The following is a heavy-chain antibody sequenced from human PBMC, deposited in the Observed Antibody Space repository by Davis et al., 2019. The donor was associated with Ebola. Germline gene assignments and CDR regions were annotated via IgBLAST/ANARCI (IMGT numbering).Heavy chain of an antibody. D-gene: IGHD3-3*01. J-gene: IGHJ4*02. CDR2: ISYRGNT. CDR3: ARGIRDLWSGFCRFDY. CDR1: GGSISSYY. Sequence: SETLSLTCTVSGGSISSYYWSWIRQSPGKGLEWIGYISYRGNTDYNPSLKSRVTISVDTSKNQFSLKLTSVTAADTAVYYCARGIRDLWSGFCRFDYWGQGTLVTVSS. V-gene: IGHV4-59*01.